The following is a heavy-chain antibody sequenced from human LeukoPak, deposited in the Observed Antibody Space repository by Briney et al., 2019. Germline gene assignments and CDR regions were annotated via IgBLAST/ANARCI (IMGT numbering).Heavy chain of an antibody. D-gene: IGHD2-2*02. CDR2: IRGSDDNT. V-gene: IGHV3-23*01. Sequence: ETGGSLRLSCAASGFTFSNNAMSWVRQAPGKGLEWVSTIRGSDDNTYYADSVKGRFTISRDNSKNTLYLQMNSLRADDTAVYYCAKGGYISWFDPWGQGTLVTVSS. CDR3: AKGGYISWFDP. CDR1: GFTFSNNA. J-gene: IGHJ5*02.